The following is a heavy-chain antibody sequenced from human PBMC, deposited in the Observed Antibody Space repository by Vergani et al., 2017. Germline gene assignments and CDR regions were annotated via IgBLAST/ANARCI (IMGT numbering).Heavy chain of an antibody. Sequence: EVQMVESGGGLVKPGGSLRLSCVAPGFTFSHHSMNWVRQAPGKGLEWVSSISGNNDDVYYADSVKGRFIISRDDSKNTLYLQMSSLRVEDTAIYYCAELYGDYGYSPFWGEGTLVTVSS. D-gene: IGHD5-18*01. V-gene: IGHV3-21*04. J-gene: IGHJ4*02. CDR2: ISGNNDDV. CDR3: AELYGDYGYSPF. CDR1: GFTFSHHS.